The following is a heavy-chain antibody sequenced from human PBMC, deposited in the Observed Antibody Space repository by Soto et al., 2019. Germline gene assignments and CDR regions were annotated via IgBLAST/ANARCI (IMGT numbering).Heavy chain of an antibody. CDR2: IYYSVST. CDR3: ARGRGSTIFGVVIDYYYYGMEV. D-gene: IGHD3-3*01. Sequence: SETLSLTCTVSGGSISSGDYYCSWIRQPPGKGLEWIGYIYYSVSTYYNPSLKSRVTISVDTSKNQFSLKLSSVTAADTAVYYCARGRGSTIFGVVIDYYYYGMEVWGQGTTVTVAS. CDR1: GGSISSGDYY. J-gene: IGHJ6*02. V-gene: IGHV4-30-4*01.